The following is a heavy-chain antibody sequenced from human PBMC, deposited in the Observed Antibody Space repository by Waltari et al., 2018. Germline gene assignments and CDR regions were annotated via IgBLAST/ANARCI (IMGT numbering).Heavy chain of an antibody. CDR2: IYTSGST. J-gene: IGHJ6*02. D-gene: IGHD2-2*01. V-gene: IGHV4-4*07. Sequence: QVQLQESGPGLVKPSETLSLTCTVSGGSISSCYWSWIRQPAGKGLEWIGRIYTSGSTNYNPSLKSRVTMSVDTSKNQFSLKLSSVTAADTAVYYCARDHCSSTSCLYYYYGMDVWGQGTTVTVSS. CDR3: ARDHCSSTSCLYYYYGMDV. CDR1: GGSISSCY.